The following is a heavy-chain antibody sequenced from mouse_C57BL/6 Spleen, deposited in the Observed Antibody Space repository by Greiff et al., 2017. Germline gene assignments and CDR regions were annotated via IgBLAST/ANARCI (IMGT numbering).Heavy chain of an antibody. J-gene: IGHJ2*01. CDR3: ARHEEGDYDDWRNYFDY. D-gene: IGHD2-4*01. CDR2: FYPGSGSI. Sequence: QVQLKESGAELVKPGASVKLSCKASGYTFTEYTIHWVKQRSGQGLEWIGWFYPGSGSIKYNEKFKDKATLTADKSSSTVYMELSRLTSEDSAVYFCARHEEGDYDDWRNYFDYWGQGTTLTVSS. CDR1: GYTFTEYT. V-gene: IGHV1-62-2*01.